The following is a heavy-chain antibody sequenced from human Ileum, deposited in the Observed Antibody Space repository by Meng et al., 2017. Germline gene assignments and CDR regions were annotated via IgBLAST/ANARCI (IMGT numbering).Heavy chain of an antibody. CDR1: GFTFSSSW. J-gene: IGHJ5*02. CDR3: ARSDWFDP. V-gene: IGHV3-74*03. Sequence: EVHRVQCGGGLVPPGGSLGLACTASGFTFSSSWMHWVRQVPGKGLVWVSRIKYDGSITMYADFVKGRFTISRDNAKNTLYLQMNNLRAEDTAVYYCARSDWFDPWGQGTLVTVSS. CDR2: IKYDGSIT.